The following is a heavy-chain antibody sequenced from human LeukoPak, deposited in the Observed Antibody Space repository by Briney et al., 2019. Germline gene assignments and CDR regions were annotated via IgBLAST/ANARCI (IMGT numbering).Heavy chain of an antibody. CDR3: ARGGETYYGSGSHDY. CDR1: GFTFSGFW. J-gene: IGHJ4*02. V-gene: IGHV3-7*01. Sequence: PGGSLRLSCAASGFTFSGFWMNWVRQAPGKGLEWVANIKHDGSEKYYVDSLKGRFTISGDDAKKSLYLQMNSLRADDTAVYYCARGGETYYGSGSHDYWGQGTLVTVSS. D-gene: IGHD3-10*01. CDR2: IKHDGSEK.